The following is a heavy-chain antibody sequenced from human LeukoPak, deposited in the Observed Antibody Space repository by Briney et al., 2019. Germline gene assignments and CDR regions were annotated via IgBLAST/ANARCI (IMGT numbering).Heavy chain of an antibody. Sequence: GGSLRLSCAASGFTFSSNSMNWVRQAPGKGLEWFSSISTSSSYIYYADSVKGRFTIARDNAKNSLYLQMNSLRAEDTAVYYCVRGAYSSSWLNFDYWGQGTLVTVSS. D-gene: IGHD6-13*01. CDR2: ISTSSSYI. J-gene: IGHJ4*02. CDR1: GFTFSSNS. V-gene: IGHV3-21*01. CDR3: VRGAYSSSWLNFDY.